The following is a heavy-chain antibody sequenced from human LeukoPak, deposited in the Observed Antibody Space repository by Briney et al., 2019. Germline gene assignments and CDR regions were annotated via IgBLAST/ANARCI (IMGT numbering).Heavy chain of an antibody. Sequence: GGSLRLSCAASGFTFSTFAMIWVRQPPGKGLEWVSSIFPSGGEIHYADAVRGRVTISRDNSKTTLSLQTNSLSAEDTAISYCATYRQVLLPFESWGQGTLVTVSS. CDR3: ATYRQVLLPFES. D-gene: IGHD2-8*02. CDR1: GFTFSTFA. J-gene: IGHJ4*02. CDR2: IFPSGGEI. V-gene: IGHV3-23*01.